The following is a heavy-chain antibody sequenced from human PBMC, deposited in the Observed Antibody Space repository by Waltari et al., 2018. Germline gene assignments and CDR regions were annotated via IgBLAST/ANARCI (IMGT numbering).Heavy chain of an antibody. CDR2: IIPIFGTA. J-gene: IGHJ4*02. CDR1: GGTFSSYA. D-gene: IGHD2-2*01. V-gene: IGHV1-69*12. CDR3: ARDLGYGSSTSCQDFDY. Sequence: QVQLVQSGAEVKTPGSSVKVSCKASGGTFSSYAISWVRQAPGQGLEWMGGIIPIFGTANYAQKFQGRVTMTADESTSTAYMELSSLRSEDTAVYYCARDLGYGSSTSCQDFDYWGQGTLVTVSS.